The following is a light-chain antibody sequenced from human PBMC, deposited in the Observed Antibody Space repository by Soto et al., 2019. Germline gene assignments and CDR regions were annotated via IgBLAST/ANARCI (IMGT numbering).Light chain of an antibody. J-gene: IGLJ1*01. CDR2: EVS. V-gene: IGLV2-14*01. Sequence: QSVLTQPASVSGSPGQSITISCTGTSSDVGGYNYVSWYQQHPGKAPKLMIYEVSNRPSGVSNRFSGSKSGNTASLTISGLQAVDEADYYCSSYTSSSTPYVFGTGTKVT. CDR3: SSYTSSSTPYV. CDR1: SSDVGGYNY.